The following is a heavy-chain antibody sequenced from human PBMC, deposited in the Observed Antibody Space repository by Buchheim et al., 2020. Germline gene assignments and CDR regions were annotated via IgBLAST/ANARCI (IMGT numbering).Heavy chain of an antibody. CDR1: GFTFSSYG. CDR3: AKDFPYDSSGYYPFDP. Sequence: QVQLVESGGGVVQPGRSLRLSCAASGFTFSSYGMHWVRQAPGKGLEWVAVISYDGSNKYYADSVKGRFTIPRDNSKNTLYLQMNSLRAEDTAVYYCAKDFPYDSSGYYPFDPWGQGTL. J-gene: IGHJ5*02. CDR2: ISYDGSNK. V-gene: IGHV3-30*18. D-gene: IGHD3-22*01.